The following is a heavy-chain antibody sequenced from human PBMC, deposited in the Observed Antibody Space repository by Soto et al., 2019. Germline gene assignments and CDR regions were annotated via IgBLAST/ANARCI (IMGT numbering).Heavy chain of an antibody. Sequence: GGSLRLSCAASGFTLSGSAVYWVRQASGKGLEWVGRIRSKSNNYATAYGASVKGRFSISRDDLKNTAYLQMNSLKTEDTAVYYCTRLWWGSWAPSLDYWRQGTLVSVS. CDR3: TRLWWGSWAPSLDY. J-gene: IGHJ4*02. V-gene: IGHV3-73*01. CDR2: IRSKSNNYAT. D-gene: IGHD3-16*01. CDR1: GFTLSGSA.